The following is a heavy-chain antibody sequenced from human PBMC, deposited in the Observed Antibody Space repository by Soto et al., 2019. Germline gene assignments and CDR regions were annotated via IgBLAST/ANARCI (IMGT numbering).Heavy chain of an antibody. CDR1: GGTFSNHA. D-gene: IGHD6-13*01. V-gene: IGHV1-69*12. CDR3: AREVAADGTFREDVFDI. J-gene: IGHJ3*02. Sequence: QVHLVQSGAEVKKPGSSVKVSCKASGGTFSNHAINWVRQAPGQGLEWMGRIIPIFTTTNYAQKFQGRVTITANESKITANMELSSLKYDDTAIYYCAREVAADGTFREDVFDIWGQGTMVTVSS. CDR2: IIPIFTTT.